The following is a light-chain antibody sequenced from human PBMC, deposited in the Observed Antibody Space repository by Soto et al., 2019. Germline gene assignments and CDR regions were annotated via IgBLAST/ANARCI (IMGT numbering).Light chain of an antibody. CDR3: SSYASSDVV. CDR1: PSDVGGSNS. Sequence: QSALTQPPSASGSPGQSVTISCTGTPSDVGGSNSVSWYQQHPGKAPNLMIYDVNKRPSGVPDRFSGSKSGNTASLTVSGLQAADEAYYFCSSYASSDVVFGGGTKVTVL. CDR2: DVN. V-gene: IGLV2-8*01. J-gene: IGLJ2*01.